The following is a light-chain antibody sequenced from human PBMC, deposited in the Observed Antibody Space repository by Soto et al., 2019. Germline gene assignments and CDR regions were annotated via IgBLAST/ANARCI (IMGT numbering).Light chain of an antibody. J-gene: IGLJ2*01. CDR1: SSNNGSNT. Sequence: QSALTQPPSASGTPGQRVTISCSGSSSNNGSNTVNWYQQLPGTAPKLLIYSNNQRPSGVPDRFSGSKSGTSASLAISGLQSEDEADYYCAAWDDSLNGRVFGGGTKLTVL. V-gene: IGLV1-44*01. CDR2: SNN. CDR3: AAWDDSLNGRV.